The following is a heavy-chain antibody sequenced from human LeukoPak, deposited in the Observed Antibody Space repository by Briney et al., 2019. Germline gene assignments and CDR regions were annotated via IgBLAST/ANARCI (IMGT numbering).Heavy chain of an antibody. CDR3: ARASGHYGSGSYYVY. CDR1: GGTFSSYA. Sequence: SVKVSCKASGGTFSSYAISWVRQAPGQGLEWMGGIIPIFGTANYAQKFQGRVTITADKSTSTAYMELSSLRSEDMAVYYCARASGHYGSGSYYVYWGQGTLVTVSS. CDR2: IIPIFGTA. J-gene: IGHJ4*02. V-gene: IGHV1-69*06. D-gene: IGHD3-10*01.